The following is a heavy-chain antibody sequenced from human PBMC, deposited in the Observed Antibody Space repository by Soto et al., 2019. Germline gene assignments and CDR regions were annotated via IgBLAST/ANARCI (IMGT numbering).Heavy chain of an antibody. Sequence: QVQLQESGPGLVKPSQTLSLTCTVSGDSISSGGYYWSWIRQHPGKGLEWIGYIYYSGTTYYNPSLESRVSISADTSENQFSLKVKSVTVADTAVYYCASTYYTGASGPYDYWGQGTLVTVSS. CDR3: ASTYYTGASGPYDY. D-gene: IGHD1-26*01. CDR2: IYYSGTT. CDR1: GDSISSGGYY. J-gene: IGHJ4*02. V-gene: IGHV4-31*03.